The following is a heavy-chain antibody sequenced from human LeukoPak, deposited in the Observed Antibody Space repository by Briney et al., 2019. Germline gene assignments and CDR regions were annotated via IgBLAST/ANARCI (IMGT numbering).Heavy chain of an antibody. D-gene: IGHD3-10*01. CDR2: IYYSGST. V-gene: IGHV4-59*08. CDR3: ARHLYYGSALGWFDP. CDR1: GGSISSYY. Sequence: SETLSLTCTVPGGSISSYYWSWIRQPPGKGLEWIGYIYYSGSTNYIPSLKSRVTISVDTSKNQFSLKLSSVTAADTAVYYCARHLYYGSALGWFDPWGQGTLVTVSS. J-gene: IGHJ5*02.